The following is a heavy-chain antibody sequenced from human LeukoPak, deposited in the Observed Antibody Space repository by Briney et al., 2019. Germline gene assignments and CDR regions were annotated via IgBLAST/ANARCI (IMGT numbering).Heavy chain of an antibody. J-gene: IGHJ4*02. CDR2: IYHSEST. D-gene: IGHD3-16*01. V-gene: IGHV4-30-2*01. CDR3: ARGGVWGRWFYC. Sequence: SQTLSLTCAVSGGSISSGGYSWSWIRQPPGKGLEWIGYIYHSESTYYNPSLQSRVTISVDRSKNQFALKVSSVTGADTAVDCCARGGVWGRWFYCWGQGILVTVSS. CDR1: GGSISSGGYS.